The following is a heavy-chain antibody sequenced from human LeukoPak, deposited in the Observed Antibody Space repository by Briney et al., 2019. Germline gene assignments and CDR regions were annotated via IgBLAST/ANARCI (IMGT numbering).Heavy chain of an antibody. CDR1: GGSISSYY. J-gene: IGHJ4*02. D-gene: IGHD6-13*01. CDR2: IYYSGST. Sequence: SETLSLTCTVSGGSISSYYWSWIRQPPGKGLEWIGYIYYSGSTNYNPSLKSRVTISVDTSKNQFSLKLSSVTAADTAVYYCARLAMEDRVFHDWGQGNLVTVSS. V-gene: IGHV4-59*08. CDR3: ARLAMEDRVFHD.